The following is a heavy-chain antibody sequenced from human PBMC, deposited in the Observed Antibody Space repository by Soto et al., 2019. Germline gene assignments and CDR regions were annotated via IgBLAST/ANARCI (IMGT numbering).Heavy chain of an antibody. V-gene: IGHV1-8*01. D-gene: IGHD2-2*01. CDR3: ARPAYCSGPSCYGRHFDY. J-gene: IGHJ4*02. CDR1: GDTFTSYD. CDR2: MNPNSGNT. Sequence: GASVKVSCKASGDTFTSYDIKCVRQATGQGLEWMGWMNPNSGNTGYAQKFQGRVTMTRNTSISTAYMELSSLRSEDTAVYYCARPAYCSGPSCYGRHFDYWGQGTLVTLSS.